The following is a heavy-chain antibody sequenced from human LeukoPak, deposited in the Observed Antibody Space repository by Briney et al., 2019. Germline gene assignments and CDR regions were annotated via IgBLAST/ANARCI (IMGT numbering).Heavy chain of an antibody. Sequence: SETLSLTCAVYGGSFSDYYWSWIRQPPGKGLEWIGEINHSGSTNYNPSLKSRVTISVDTSKNQCSLKLSSVTAADTAVYYCARGSPYYYYYMDVWGKGTTVTVSS. CDR1: GGSFSDYY. V-gene: IGHV4-34*01. J-gene: IGHJ6*03. CDR2: INHSGST. CDR3: ARGSPYYYYYMDV.